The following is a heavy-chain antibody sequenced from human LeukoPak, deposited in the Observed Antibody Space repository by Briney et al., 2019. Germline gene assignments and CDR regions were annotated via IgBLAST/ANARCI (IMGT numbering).Heavy chain of an antibody. CDR1: GFNVSYYS. Sequence: GGSLRLSCAASGFNVSYYSMNWVRQAPGKGLEWVSYISFSDSTLYYADSVRGRFTISRDNAKNSLSLHMNSLRAEDTALYYCAGGGATSFDYWGQGTLVTVSS. CDR2: ISFSDSTL. D-gene: IGHD5-12*01. CDR3: AGGGATSFDY. J-gene: IGHJ4*02. V-gene: IGHV3-48*04.